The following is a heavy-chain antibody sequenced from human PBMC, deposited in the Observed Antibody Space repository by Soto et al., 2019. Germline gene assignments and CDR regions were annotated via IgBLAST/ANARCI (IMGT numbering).Heavy chain of an antibody. V-gene: IGHV4-4*02. CDR1: GDSVSSPYY. D-gene: IGHD6-19*01. Sequence: QVQLQESGPGLVKPSGTLSLTCAVSGDSVSSPYYWCWVRQPPGKGLEWIVEVFHTGTTSYNPSLRSRVTISIDKSINQFSLDLSSVTAADTAVYYCARSAGWYAVHSWGPGTLV. CDR2: VFHTGTT. CDR3: ARSAGWYAVHS. J-gene: IGHJ5*01.